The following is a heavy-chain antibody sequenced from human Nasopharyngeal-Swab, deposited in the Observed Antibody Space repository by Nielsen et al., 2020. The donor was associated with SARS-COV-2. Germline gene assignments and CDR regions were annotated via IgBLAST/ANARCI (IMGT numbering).Heavy chain of an antibody. CDR2: ISSTGAII. Sequence: LKISCAASGFTFSDYYMSWIRQAPGKGLEWVSYISSTGAIIYYADSVKGRFTISRDNPKNSLYLQMNSLRAEDTAVYYCAKDSSSWYPHQFDYWGQGTLVTVSS. CDR1: GFTFSDYY. J-gene: IGHJ4*02. CDR3: AKDSSSWYPHQFDY. V-gene: IGHV3-11*01. D-gene: IGHD6-13*01.